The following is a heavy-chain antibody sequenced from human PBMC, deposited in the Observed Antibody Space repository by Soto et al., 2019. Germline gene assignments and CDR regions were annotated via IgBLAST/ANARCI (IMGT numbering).Heavy chain of an antibody. CDR2: IHGTRSII. J-gene: IGHJ4*02. Sequence: EVQLVESGGGLVQPGGSLRLSCAVSGFTFSTHAMNWVRQAPGKGLELVAYIHGTRSIIYYADSVKGRFTISRDNAKNSLSLQMDSLRDEDTAVYYCARDARNADYDYWGQGTLVTVSS. CDR3: ARDARNADYDY. V-gene: IGHV3-48*02. D-gene: IGHD3-16*01. CDR1: GFTFSTHA.